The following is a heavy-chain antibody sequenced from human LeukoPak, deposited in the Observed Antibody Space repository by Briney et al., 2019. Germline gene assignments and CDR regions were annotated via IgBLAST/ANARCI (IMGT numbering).Heavy chain of an antibody. CDR3: AKEYQYSGSYRAFDY. CDR2: ISGSGGST. CDR1: GFTFSSYA. Sequence: QSGGSLRLSCAASGFTFSSYAMSWVRQAPGKGLEWVSAISGSGGSTYYADSVKGRFTISRDNAKNSLYLQMNSLRAEDTALYYCAKEYQYSGSYRAFDYWGQGTPVTVSS. V-gene: IGHV3-23*01. D-gene: IGHD1-26*01. J-gene: IGHJ4*02.